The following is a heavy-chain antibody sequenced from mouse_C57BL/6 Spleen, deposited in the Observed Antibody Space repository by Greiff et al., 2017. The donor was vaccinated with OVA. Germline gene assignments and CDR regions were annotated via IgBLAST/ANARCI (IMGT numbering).Heavy chain of an antibody. CDR3: ARVGYYGSGAMDY. V-gene: IGHV1-26*01. D-gene: IGHD1-1*01. Sequence: EVKLQQSGPELVKPGASVKISCKASGYTFTDYYMNWVKQSPGKSLEWIGDINPNNGGTSYNQKFKGKATLTVDKSSSTAYMELRSLTSEDSAVYYCARVGYYGSGAMDYWGQGTSVTVSS. CDR1: GYTFTDYY. J-gene: IGHJ4*01. CDR2: INPNNGGT.